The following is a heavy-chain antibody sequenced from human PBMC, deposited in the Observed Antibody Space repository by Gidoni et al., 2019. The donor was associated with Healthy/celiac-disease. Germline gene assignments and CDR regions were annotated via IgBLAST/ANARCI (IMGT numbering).Heavy chain of an antibody. V-gene: IGHV3-23*01. Sequence: EVRLLESGGGLVPPGGSLRLSCPASAFTFSSYAMSWVRQAPGKGLEWCSAISRSGGRTYYADSVKGRSTISRDNSKNTLDLQMTSLTAEDTAVYYCAKVNVGSGYFDYWGQGTLVTVSS. CDR2: ISRSGGRT. CDR3: AKVNVGSGYFDY. CDR1: AFTFSSYA. D-gene: IGHD1-26*01. J-gene: IGHJ4*02.